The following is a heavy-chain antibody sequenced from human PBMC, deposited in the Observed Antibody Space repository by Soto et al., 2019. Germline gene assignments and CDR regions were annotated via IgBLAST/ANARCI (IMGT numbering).Heavy chain of an antibody. CDR1: GDSVGNGPYY. CDR2: IYYSGST. CDR3: ARVGSSCHSGGCYYYYGLGV. D-gene: IGHD1-26*01. Sequence: QVRLQESGPGLAKPSETLSLSCLVSGDSVGNGPYYWSWIRQSPGEGLEWIAYIYYSGSTNVNPSLESRVNISIDMSKNQFFLELRSVTAADAAVYFCARVGSSCHSGGCYYYYGLGVWGQGTTVAISS. V-gene: IGHV4-61*01. J-gene: IGHJ6*02.